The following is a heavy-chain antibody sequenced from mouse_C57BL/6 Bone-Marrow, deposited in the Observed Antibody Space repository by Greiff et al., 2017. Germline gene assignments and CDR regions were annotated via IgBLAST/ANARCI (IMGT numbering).Heavy chain of an antibody. CDR2: IDPENGDT. CDR1: GFNIKDDY. Sequence: VQLQQSGAELVRPGASVKLSCTASGFNIKDDYMHWVKQRPEQGLEWIGWIDPENGDTEYASKFQGKATITADTSSNTAYLQLSSLTSEETAVYYCTTFDGYYYFDYWGQGTTLTVSS. V-gene: IGHV14-4*01. J-gene: IGHJ2*01. D-gene: IGHD2-3*01. CDR3: TTFDGYYYFDY.